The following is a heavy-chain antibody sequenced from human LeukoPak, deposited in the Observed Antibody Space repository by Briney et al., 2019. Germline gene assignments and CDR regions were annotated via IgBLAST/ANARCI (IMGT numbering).Heavy chain of an antibody. CDR1: GYTFTGYY. D-gene: IGHD3-3*01. J-gene: IGHJ4*02. V-gene: IGHV1-2*02. CDR3: ARGSDDFWSGYSPSY. Sequence: ASVKVSCKASGYTFTGYYMHWVRQAPGQGLEWMGWINPNSGGTNYAQKFQGRVTMTRDTSISTAYMELSRLRSDDTTVYYCARGSDDFWSGYSPSYWGQGTLVTVSS. CDR2: INPNSGGT.